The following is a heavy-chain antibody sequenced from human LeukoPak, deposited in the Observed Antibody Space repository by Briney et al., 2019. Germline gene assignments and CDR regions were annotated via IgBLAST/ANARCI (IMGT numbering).Heavy chain of an antibody. Sequence: PGGSLRLSCAASGFTFSSYAMHWVRQAPGKGLEWVAVISYDGSNKYYADSVKGRFTISRDNSKNTLYLQMNSLRAEDTAVYYCASWYSSSWRIDYWGQGTLVTVSS. CDR2: ISYDGSNK. D-gene: IGHD6-13*01. CDR3: ASWYSSSWRIDY. J-gene: IGHJ4*02. CDR1: GFTFSSYA. V-gene: IGHV3-30-3*01.